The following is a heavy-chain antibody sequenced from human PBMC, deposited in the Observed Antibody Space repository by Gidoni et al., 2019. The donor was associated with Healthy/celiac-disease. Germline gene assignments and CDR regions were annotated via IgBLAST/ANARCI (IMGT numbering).Heavy chain of an antibody. CDR2: IWYDGSNK. Sequence: QVQLVESGGGVVQPGRSLRLSCAASGFTFSSYGMHWVRQAPGKGLEWVAVIWYDGSNKYYADSVKGRFTISRDNSKNTLYLQMNSLRAEDTAVYYCARAGHSSSGDWFDPWGQGTLVTVSS. J-gene: IGHJ5*02. CDR1: GFTFSSYG. CDR3: ARAGHSSSGDWFDP. V-gene: IGHV3-33*01. D-gene: IGHD6-6*01.